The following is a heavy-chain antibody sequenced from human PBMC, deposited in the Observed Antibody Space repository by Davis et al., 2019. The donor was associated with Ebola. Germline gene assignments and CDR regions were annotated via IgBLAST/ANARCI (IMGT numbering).Heavy chain of an antibody. CDR1: PFIFTHLC. Sequence: PGGSLRLSCPPSPFIFTHLCMTWVRQVSGKGLECVAAISMSGGSTDYADSVKGRFTISRDNAKNSLYLQMNSLRSEDTAVYYCLKCPLGTYYFFDSWGQGTLVTVSS. J-gene: IGHJ4*02. D-gene: IGHD3-16*01. CDR2: ISMSGGST. CDR3: LKCPLGTYYFFDS. V-gene: IGHV3-20*04.